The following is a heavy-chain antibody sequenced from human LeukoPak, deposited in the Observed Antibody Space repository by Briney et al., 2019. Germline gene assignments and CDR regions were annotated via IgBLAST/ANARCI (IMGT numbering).Heavy chain of an antibody. CDR1: GYTFTSYY. V-gene: IGHV1-46*01. CDR3: ARAMKDGSGSYSPCD. J-gene: IGHJ4*02. Sequence: ASVKVSCKASGYTFTSYYMHWVRQAPGQGLEWMGIINPSGGSTNYAQNFQGRVTMTRDTSISTAYMELSRLRSDDTAVYYCARAMKDGSGSYSPCDWGQGTLVTVSS. D-gene: IGHD3-10*01. CDR2: INPSGGST.